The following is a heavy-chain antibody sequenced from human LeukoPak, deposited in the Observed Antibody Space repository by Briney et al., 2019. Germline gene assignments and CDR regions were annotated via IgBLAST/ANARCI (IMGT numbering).Heavy chain of an antibody. CDR2: IYYSGTT. CDR1: GGSISNYY. J-gene: IGHJ4*02. Sequence: SETLSLTCTVSGGSISNYYWSWIRQPPGKGLEWIGYIYYSGTTYYNPSLKSRVTISVDTSKNQFSLRLSSVTAADTAVYFCARLGWGSSWYYFDSWGQGTLVTVSS. V-gene: IGHV4-59*12. CDR3: ARLGWGSSWYYFDS. D-gene: IGHD6-13*01.